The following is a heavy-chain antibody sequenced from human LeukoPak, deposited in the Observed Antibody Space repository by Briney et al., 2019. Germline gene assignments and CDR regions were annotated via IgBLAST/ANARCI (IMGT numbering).Heavy chain of an antibody. V-gene: IGHV1-2*02. CDR2: INPNSGGT. J-gene: IGHJ4*02. CDR1: GYTFTGYY. CDR3: ASEMFLVRDCSGGSCYHRFDY. D-gene: IGHD2-15*01. Sequence: GASVKVSCKASGYTFTGYYMHWVRQAPGQGLEWMGWINPNSGGTNYAQKFQGRVTMTRDTSISTAYMELSRLRSDDTAVYYCASEMFLVRDCSGGSCYHRFDYWGQGTLVTVSS.